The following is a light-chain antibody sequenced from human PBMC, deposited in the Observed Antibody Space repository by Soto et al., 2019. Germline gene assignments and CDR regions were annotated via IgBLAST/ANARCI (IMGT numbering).Light chain of an antibody. V-gene: IGLV1-40*01. CDR2: GNS. CDR3: QSFDSSRFYV. J-gene: IGLJ1*01. Sequence: QSALTQPPAVSGAPGQRATISCTGSSPNIGTGYDVHWYQQLPGTAPKLLIYGNSNRPSGVPDRFSGSKSGTSASLAITGLQAEDEADYYCQSFDSSRFYVFGTGTKVTVL. CDR1: SPNIGTGYD.